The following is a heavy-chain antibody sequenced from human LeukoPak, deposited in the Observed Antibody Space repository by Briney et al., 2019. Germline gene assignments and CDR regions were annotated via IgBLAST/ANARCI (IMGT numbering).Heavy chain of an antibody. CDR3: ATRGKLGYFDY. CDR2: INPNSGGT. V-gene: IGHV1-2*02. Sequence: ASVKVSFKASGYSVTGYYIHLVRQAPGQGLEWMGWINPNSGGTNYAQKFQGRVTMTEDTSTDTAYMELSSLRSEDTAVYYCATRGKLGYFDYWGQGTLVTVSS. CDR1: GYSVTGYY. J-gene: IGHJ4*02. D-gene: IGHD7-27*01.